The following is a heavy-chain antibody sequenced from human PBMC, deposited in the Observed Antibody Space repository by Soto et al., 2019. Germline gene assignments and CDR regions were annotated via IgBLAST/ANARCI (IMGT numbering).Heavy chain of an antibody. J-gene: IGHJ4*02. D-gene: IGHD3-9*01. CDR2: IYYSGST. CDR3: ARVGTVRVLRYFDWLLRPDYFDY. Sequence: SETLSLTCTVSGGSISSYYWSWIRQPPGKGLEWIGYIYYSGSTNYNPSLKSRVTISVDTSKNQFSLKLSSVTAADTAVYYCARVGTVRVLRYFDWLLRPDYFDYWGQGTLVTVSS. CDR1: GGSISSYY. V-gene: IGHV4-59*12.